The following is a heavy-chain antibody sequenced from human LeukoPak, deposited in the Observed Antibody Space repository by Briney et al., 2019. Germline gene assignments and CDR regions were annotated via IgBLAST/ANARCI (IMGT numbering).Heavy chain of an antibody. CDR2: IDTSWSI. CDR3: VRVCGSATNYRLCGFDI. V-gene: IGHV4-4*07. CDR1: GGSISNYY. J-gene: IGHJ3*02. D-gene: IGHD3-10*01. Sequence: PSETLSLTWTVSGGSISNYYWNWIRQPARKGLDWIGRIDTSWSINYNPSLKSRVTMSVDTSKNQFSLKVTSVTAADTAVYYCVRVCGSATNYRLCGFDIWGQGTVVTVSS.